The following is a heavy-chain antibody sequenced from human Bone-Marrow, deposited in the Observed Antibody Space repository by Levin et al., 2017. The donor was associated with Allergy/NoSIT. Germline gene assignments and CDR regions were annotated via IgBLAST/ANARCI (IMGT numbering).Heavy chain of an antibody. J-gene: IGHJ4*02. CDR1: GFTFSSYG. Sequence: GGSLRLSCAASGFTFSSYGMHWVRQAPGKGLEWVAVISYDGSNKYYADSVKGRFTISRDNSKNTLYLQMNSLRAEDTAVYYCAKEQIQVATIGIDYWGQGTLVTVSS. CDR3: AKEQIQVATIGIDY. CDR2: ISYDGSNK. D-gene: IGHD5-12*01. V-gene: IGHV3-30*18.